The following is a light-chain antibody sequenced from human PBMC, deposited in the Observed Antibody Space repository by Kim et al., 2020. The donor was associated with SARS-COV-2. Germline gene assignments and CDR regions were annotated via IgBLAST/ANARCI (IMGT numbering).Light chain of an antibody. CDR1: SIDVGLYNY. V-gene: IGLV2-14*03. Sequence: QSITISCTGTSIDVGLYNYVAWYQQHPLRAPKLMIYDVTERPSGVSNRFSASKSGNTASLTISGLQPEDEADYYCNSYTNSGTYVFGTGTKVTVL. J-gene: IGLJ1*01. CDR2: DVT. CDR3: NSYTNSGTYV.